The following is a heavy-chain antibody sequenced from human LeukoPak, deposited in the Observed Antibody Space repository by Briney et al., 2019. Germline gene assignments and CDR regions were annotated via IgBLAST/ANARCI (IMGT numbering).Heavy chain of an antibody. CDR1: GGSSSSSTDY. Sequence: SETLSLTCTVSGGSSSSSTDYWTWIRQHPGKGLEWIGYIYHSGSTYYNPSLKSRVSISVDTSKNQFSLRLSSVTAADTAVYYCARAGSPDYWGQGTLVTVSS. CDR2: IYHSGST. J-gene: IGHJ4*02. CDR3: ARAGSPDY. V-gene: IGHV4-31*03. D-gene: IGHD3-10*01.